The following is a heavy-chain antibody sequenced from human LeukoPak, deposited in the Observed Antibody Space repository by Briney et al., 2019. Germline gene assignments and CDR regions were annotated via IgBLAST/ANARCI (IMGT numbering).Heavy chain of an antibody. J-gene: IGHJ5*02. CDR3: AKDLRTRYSYGRGNWFDP. Sequence: GGSLRLSCAASGFTFSSYARSWVRQAPGKGLEWVSAISGSGGSTYYADSVKGRFTISRDNSKNTLYLQMNSLRAEDTAVYYCAKDLRTRYSYGRGNWFDPWGQGTLVTVSS. CDR2: ISGSGGST. D-gene: IGHD5-18*01. CDR1: GFTFSSYA. V-gene: IGHV3-23*01.